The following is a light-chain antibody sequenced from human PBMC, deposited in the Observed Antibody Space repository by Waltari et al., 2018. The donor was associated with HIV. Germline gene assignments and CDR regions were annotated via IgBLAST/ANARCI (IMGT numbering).Light chain of an antibody. CDR1: MSTLGAGPA. V-gene: IGLV1-40*01. CDR2: QNH. CDR3: QSYDASLSGLWV. J-gene: IGLJ3*02. Sequence: HSTLTQPPSVSGAPGQRITISSAGNMSTLGAGPAVTWPQQFPGSAPKLLIFQNHSRPSGVPDRFSGSKSGPSASLAITGLQTEDEADYYCQSYDASLSGLWVFGGGTRLTVL.